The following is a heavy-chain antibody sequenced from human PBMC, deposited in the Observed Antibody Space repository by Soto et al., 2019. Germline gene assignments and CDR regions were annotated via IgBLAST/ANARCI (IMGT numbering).Heavy chain of an antibody. CDR1: GGSISSGGYY. V-gene: IGHV4-31*03. CDR3: ARAPGDYFDY. J-gene: IGHJ4*02. Sequence: SETLSLTCTVSGGSISSGGYYWSWIRQHPEKGLEWIGYIFYSGSTYYNPSLKSRVTISVDTSKNQFSLKLSSVTAADTAVYYCARAPGDYFDYWGQGTLVTVSS. CDR2: IFYSGST.